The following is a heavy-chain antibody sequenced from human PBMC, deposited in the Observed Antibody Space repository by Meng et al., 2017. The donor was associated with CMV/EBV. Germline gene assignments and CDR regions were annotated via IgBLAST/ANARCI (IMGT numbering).Heavy chain of an antibody. CDR2: IYYSGST. CDR3: ARAVWSYYYGMDV. V-gene: IGHV4-59*01. Sequence: SETLSLTCTVSGGSISSYYWSWIRQPPGKGLEWIGYIYYSGSTNYNPSLKSRVTISVDTSKNQFSLKLSSVTAADTAVYYCARAVWSYYYGMDVWGQGTTVTVS. CDR1: GGSISSYY. D-gene: IGHD2-8*01. J-gene: IGHJ6*02.